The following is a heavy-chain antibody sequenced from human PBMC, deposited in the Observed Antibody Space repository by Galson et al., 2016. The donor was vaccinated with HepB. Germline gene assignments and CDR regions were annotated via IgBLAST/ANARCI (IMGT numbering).Heavy chain of an antibody. V-gene: IGHV4-61*02. J-gene: IGHJ4*02. Sequence: TLSLTCTVSGGSISSRTYHWSWIRQSAGKGLEWIGRIHPSGSTNYNPSLKSRVTILIATSKNQFSLRLRSVTATDTAIYFCARGVDYGTQYFDSWGQGTLVTVSS. CDR1: GGSISSRTYH. CDR2: IHPSGST. D-gene: IGHD4-17*01. CDR3: ARGVDYGTQYFDS.